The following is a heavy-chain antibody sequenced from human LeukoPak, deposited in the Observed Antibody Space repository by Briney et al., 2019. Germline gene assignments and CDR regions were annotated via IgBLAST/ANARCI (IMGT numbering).Heavy chain of an antibody. J-gene: IGHJ4*02. CDR1: GYSISSGYY. D-gene: IGHD3-16*02. CDR2: IYHSGST. CDR3: ARDWVGGDYVWGSYRYNY. V-gene: IGHV4-38-2*02. Sequence: PSETLSLTCTVSGYSISSGYYWGWIRQPPGKGLEWIGSIYHSGSTYYNPSLKSRVTISVDTSKNQFSLKLSSVTAADTAVYYCARDWVGGDYVWGSYRYNYWGQGTLVTVSS.